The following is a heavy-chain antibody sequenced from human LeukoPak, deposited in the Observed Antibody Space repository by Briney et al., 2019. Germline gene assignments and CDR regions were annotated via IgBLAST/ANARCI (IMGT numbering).Heavy chain of an antibody. Sequence: SETLSLTCTVSGGSISSGDYYWSWIRQPPGKGLEWIGYIYYSGSTHYNPSLKSRVTISVDTSKNQFSLKLSSVTAADTAVYYCARGDYSSSSSGYYYYYYMDVWGKGTTVTVSS. CDR2: IYYSGST. CDR3: ARGDYSSSSSGYYYYYYMDV. V-gene: IGHV4-30-4*08. CDR1: GGSISSGDYY. J-gene: IGHJ6*03. D-gene: IGHD6-6*01.